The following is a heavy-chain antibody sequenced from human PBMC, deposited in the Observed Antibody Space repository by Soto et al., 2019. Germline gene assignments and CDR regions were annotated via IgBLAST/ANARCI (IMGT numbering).Heavy chain of an antibody. CDR2: IFFTGSA. CDR1: GGSVSTGSYD. CDR3: ARDGNGMDV. V-gene: IGHV4-61*01. D-gene: IGHD1-26*01. J-gene: IGHJ6*02. Sequence: SETLSLTCTVSGGSVSTGSYDWSWIRQPPGKGLEWIGKIFFTGSAHYNPSLRNRVTMSVDTSRDQFSLTLTSVTVADTAVYYCARDGNGMDVWGQGTTVTVSS.